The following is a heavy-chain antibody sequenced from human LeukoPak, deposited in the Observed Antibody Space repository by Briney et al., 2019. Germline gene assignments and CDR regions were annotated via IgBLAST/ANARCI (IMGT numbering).Heavy chain of an antibody. D-gene: IGHD6-13*01. Sequence: GGSLRLSCAASGFTFSSYAMSWVRQAPGKGLEWVAVIWYDGSNKYYADSVKGRFTISRDNSKNTLYLQMNSLRAEDTAVYYCARSSSWTRGAFDYWGQGTLVTVSS. J-gene: IGHJ4*02. CDR3: ARSSSWTRGAFDY. CDR2: IWYDGSNK. V-gene: IGHV3-33*08. CDR1: GFTFSSYA.